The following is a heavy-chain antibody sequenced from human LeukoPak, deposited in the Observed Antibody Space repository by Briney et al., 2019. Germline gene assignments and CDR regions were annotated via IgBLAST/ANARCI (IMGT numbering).Heavy chain of an antibody. CDR2: ITSSGSTI. J-gene: IGHJ4*02. CDR3: ARARYSGSYYYFDY. CDR1: GFTFSDYY. D-gene: IGHD1-26*01. V-gene: IGHV3-11*01. Sequence: PGGSLRLSCAASGFTFSDYYMSWIRQAPGKGLEWISYITSSGSTISYADSVKGRFTISRDNAKNSLYLQMNSLRAEDTAVYYCARARYSGSYYYFDYWGQGTPVTVSS.